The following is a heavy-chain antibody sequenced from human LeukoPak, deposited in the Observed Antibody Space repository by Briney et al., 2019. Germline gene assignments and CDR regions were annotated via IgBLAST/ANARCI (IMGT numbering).Heavy chain of an antibody. D-gene: IGHD5-12*01. J-gene: IGHJ4*02. CDR2: IYGGGTT. CDR3: ALALAVSGFNYFDY. CDR1: GFTVSSIY. Sequence: GGSLRLSCATSGFTVSSIYMSWVRQAPGKGLEWVSVIYGGGTTYYADSVKGRFTISRDNSKNTLFLQMNSLRAEDTAVYYCALALAVSGFNYFDYWGQGTLVAVCS. V-gene: IGHV3-66*01.